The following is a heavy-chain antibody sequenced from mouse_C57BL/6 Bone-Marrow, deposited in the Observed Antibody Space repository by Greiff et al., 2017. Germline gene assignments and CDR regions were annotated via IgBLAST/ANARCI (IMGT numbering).Heavy chain of an antibody. V-gene: IGHV14-4*01. Sequence: EVQLQQSGAELVRPGASVKLSCTASGFNIKDDYIHWVKQRPEQGLEWIGWIDPEIGDTEYASKFQGKATITSDTSSNIAYLQLSSLTSEDTAVYYCSSFDGNYFDFWGQGTPLTVAS. D-gene: IGHD2-3*01. CDR1: GFNIKDDY. CDR3: SSFDGNYFDF. J-gene: IGHJ2*01. CDR2: IDPEIGDT.